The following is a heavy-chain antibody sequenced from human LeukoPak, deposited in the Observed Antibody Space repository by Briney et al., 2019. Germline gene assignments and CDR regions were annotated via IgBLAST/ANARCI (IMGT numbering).Heavy chain of an antibody. Sequence: SETLSLTCTVSGGSISSYYWSWIRQPPGKGLEWIGYIYYSGSTNYNPSLKSRVTISVDTSKNQFSLKLSSVTAADTAVYCCARERGYCSGGSCRAFDYWGQGTLVTVSS. V-gene: IGHV4-59*01. CDR3: ARERGYCSGGSCRAFDY. D-gene: IGHD2-15*01. J-gene: IGHJ4*02. CDR2: IYYSGST. CDR1: GGSISSYY.